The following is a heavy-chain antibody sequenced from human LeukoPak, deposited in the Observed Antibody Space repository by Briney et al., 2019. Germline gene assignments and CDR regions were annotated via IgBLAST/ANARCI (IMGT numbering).Heavy chain of an antibody. CDR1: GFNFGTYS. V-gene: IGHV3-48*01. D-gene: IGHD2-21*01. CDR3: ARDVIMDV. Sequence: GGSLRLSCAPSGFNFGTYSMNWVRQAPGTGLEWISYISGGAGTMYYASSVKGRFTISRDNAKNSLYLQLNSLRAEDTAVYYCARDVIMDVWGKGTTVTVSS. J-gene: IGHJ6*03. CDR2: ISGGAGTM.